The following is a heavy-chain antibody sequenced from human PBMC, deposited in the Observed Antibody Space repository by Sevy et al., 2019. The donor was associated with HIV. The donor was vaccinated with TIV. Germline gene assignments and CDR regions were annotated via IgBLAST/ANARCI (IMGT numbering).Heavy chain of an antibody. D-gene: IGHD1-1*01. CDR1: GFTFSSYG. V-gene: IGHV3-30*02. CDR3: AKSSTTGTTGLDY. J-gene: IGHJ4*02. CDR2: IVYDGSNK. Sequence: GGSLRLSCAASGFTFSSYGMHWVRQAPGKGLEWVAFIVYDGSNKYYTDSVKGRFTISRDNSKNTLYLQMNTLRAEDTAIYYCAKSSTTGTTGLDYWGQGTLVTVSS.